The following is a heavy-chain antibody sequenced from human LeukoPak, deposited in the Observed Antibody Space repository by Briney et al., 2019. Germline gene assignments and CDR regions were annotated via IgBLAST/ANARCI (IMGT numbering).Heavy chain of an antibody. CDR3: ARDQGLTAPPPYGLDV. V-gene: IGHV1-69*04. CDR2: IIPVLNIT. CDR1: GGTFSSSA. Sequence: GASVKVSRKTSGGTFSSSAITWVRQAPGQGLEWMGRIIPVLNITSYAQKFQGRVTITADTSTSTVYMELSSLRSEETGVYYCARDQGLTAPPPYGLDVWGQGTTVIVSS. J-gene: IGHJ6*02. D-gene: IGHD4/OR15-4a*01.